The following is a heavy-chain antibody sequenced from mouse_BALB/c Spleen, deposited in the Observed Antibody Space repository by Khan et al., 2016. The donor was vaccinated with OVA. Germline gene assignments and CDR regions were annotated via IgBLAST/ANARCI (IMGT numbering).Heavy chain of an antibody. CDR3: ARGGYGTLAY. CDR2: INPGSGNT. J-gene: IGHJ3*01. D-gene: IGHD2-1*01. V-gene: IGHV1-54*01. CDR1: GYAFTDYL. Sequence: QVQLQQSGAELVRPGTSVKVSCKASGYAFTDYLIEWVKQRPGQGLEWIGVINPGSGNTNYNEKFKGKATLTAEKNSSTAYMQLSSLTSAYSAVYFCARGGYGTLAYWGQGTPVTVS.